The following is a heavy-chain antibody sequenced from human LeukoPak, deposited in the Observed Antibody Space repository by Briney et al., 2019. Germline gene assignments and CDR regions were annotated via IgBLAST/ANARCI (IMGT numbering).Heavy chain of an antibody. Sequence: SETLSLTCTVSGGSISSYYWTWIRQPPGKGLEYIGYIYYSGSTNYNPSLKSRVTISLDTSKNQFPLKLSSVTAADTAVYYCARDEVENYWYFDLWGRGTLVTVSS. D-gene: IGHD2/OR15-2a*01. V-gene: IGHV4-59*01. J-gene: IGHJ2*01. CDR3: ARDEVENYWYFDL. CDR2: IYYSGST. CDR1: GGSISSYY.